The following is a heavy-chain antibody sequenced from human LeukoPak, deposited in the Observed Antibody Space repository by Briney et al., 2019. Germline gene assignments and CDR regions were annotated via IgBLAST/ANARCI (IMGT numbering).Heavy chain of an antibody. V-gene: IGHV3-23*01. CDR1: GFTFSSYA. J-gene: IGHJ6*02. D-gene: IGHD7-27*01. CDR2: ISGSGGST. CDR3: ARVGPWGQLYYYYGMDV. Sequence: GGSLRLSCAASGFTFSSYAMSWVRQAPGKGLEWVSAISGSGGSTYYADSVKGRFTISRDNSKNTLYLQMNSLRAEDTAVYYCARVGPWGQLYYYYGMDVWGQGSTVTVSS.